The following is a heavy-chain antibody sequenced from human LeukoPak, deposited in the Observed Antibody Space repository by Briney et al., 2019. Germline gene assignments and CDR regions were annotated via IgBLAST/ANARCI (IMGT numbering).Heavy chain of an antibody. CDR3: ARDRGGIAAAGDTPNFDY. J-gene: IGHJ4*02. V-gene: IGHV1-2*04. Sequence: ASVKVSCKASGYTFTGYYMHWVRQAPGQGLEWMGWINPNSGGTNYVQKFQGWVTMTRDTSISTAYMELSRLRSDDTAVYYCARDRGGIAAAGDTPNFDYWGQGTLVTVSS. CDR2: INPNSGGT. D-gene: IGHD6-13*01. CDR1: GYTFTGYY.